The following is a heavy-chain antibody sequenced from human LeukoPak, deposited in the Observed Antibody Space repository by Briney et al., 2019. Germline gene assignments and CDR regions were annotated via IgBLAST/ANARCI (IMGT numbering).Heavy chain of an antibody. J-gene: IGHJ4*02. Sequence: GGSLRLSCAASGFTFSDYWLTWVRQAPGKGLEWVAVISYDGSNKYYADSVKGRFTISRDNSKNTLYLQMNSLRAEDTAVYYCAKSAPYSSSSAYDYWGQGTLVTVSS. CDR2: ISYDGSNK. CDR1: GFTFSDYW. V-gene: IGHV3-30*18. D-gene: IGHD6-13*01. CDR3: AKSAPYSSSSAYDY.